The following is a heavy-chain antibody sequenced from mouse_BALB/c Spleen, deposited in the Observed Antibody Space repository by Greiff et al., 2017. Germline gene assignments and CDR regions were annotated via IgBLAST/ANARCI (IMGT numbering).Heavy chain of an antibody. J-gene: IGHJ3*01. CDR1: GFNIKDTY. D-gene: IGHD2-9*01. Sequence: VQLQQSGAELVKPGASVKLSCTASGFNIKDTYMHWVKQRPEQGLEWIGRIDPANGNTKYDPKFQGKATITADTSSNTAYLQLSSLTSEDTAVYYCARPYYGSFFAYWGQGTLVTVSA. CDR2: IDPANGNT. V-gene: IGHV14-3*02. CDR3: ARPYYGSFFAY.